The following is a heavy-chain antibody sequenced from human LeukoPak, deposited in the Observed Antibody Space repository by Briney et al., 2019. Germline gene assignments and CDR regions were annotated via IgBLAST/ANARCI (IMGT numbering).Heavy chain of an antibody. CDR2: IYYSGST. D-gene: IGHD2-8*01. V-gene: IGHV4-59*12. J-gene: IGHJ5*02. CDR3: AGGRVRRGWFDP. CDR1: GGSISSYY. Sequence: PSETLSLTCTVSGGSISSYYWSWIRQSPGKGLGWIGYIYYSGSTNYNPSLKSRVTISVDTSKNQFSLKLSSVTAADTAVYYCAGGRVRRGWFDPWGQGTLVTVSS.